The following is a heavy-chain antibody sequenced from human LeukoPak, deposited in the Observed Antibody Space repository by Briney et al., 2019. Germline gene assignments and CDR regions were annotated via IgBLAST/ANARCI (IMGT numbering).Heavy chain of an antibody. D-gene: IGHD6-13*01. CDR3: ARSRQLASWFDP. V-gene: IGHV4-59*01. J-gene: IGHJ5*02. Sequence: SETLSLTCTVSGGSISSYYWSWIRQPPGKGLEWIGYIYYSGSTNYNPSLKSRVTISVDTSKNQFSLKLSSVTAADTAVYYCARSRQLASWFDPWGQGTLVTVSS. CDR2: IYYSGST. CDR1: GGSISSYY.